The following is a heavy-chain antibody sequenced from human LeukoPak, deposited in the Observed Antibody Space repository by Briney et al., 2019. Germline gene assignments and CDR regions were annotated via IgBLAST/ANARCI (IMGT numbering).Heavy chain of an antibody. Sequence: SETLSLTCTVSGDSISNPYYWGWIRQPPGKGLEWIGSISHSGSTFYTPSLRSRVTISLDTSKNQFSLKLNSVTAADTAVYYCARATWKDYYYYFMDVWGKGTTVTVSS. V-gene: IGHV4-38-2*02. J-gene: IGHJ6*03. CDR2: ISHSGST. CDR3: ARATWKDYYYYFMDV. CDR1: GDSISNPYY. D-gene: IGHD1-1*01.